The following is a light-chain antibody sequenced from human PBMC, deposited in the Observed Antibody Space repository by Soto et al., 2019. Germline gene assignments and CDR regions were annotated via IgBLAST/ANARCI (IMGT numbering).Light chain of an antibody. CDR3: SSFTSTSTRL. CDR1: SSDICSYDY. Sequence: QSALTHPAPVTGSPGQSITISCTGTSSDICSYDYVSWYQQRSGEAPNLIFYECSDRPSGVANRFSAPNYGNTATLTISRPQAEDEADYYCSSFTSTSTRLFGSGTKVPGL. V-gene: IGLV2-14*01. J-gene: IGLJ1*01. CDR2: ECS.